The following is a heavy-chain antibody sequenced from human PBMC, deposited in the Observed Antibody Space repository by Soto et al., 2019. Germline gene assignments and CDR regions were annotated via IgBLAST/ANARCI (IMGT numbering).Heavy chain of an antibody. Sequence: QVQLVESGGGVVQPGRYRRLSCAASGFTFSSYGMHGVRQAPGKGLEWVAVIWYDGSNKYYAYSVKGRFTICRDNSKNTLYLQMNRLRAEDTAVYYCARDGLAYCVGDCYHFDYWGQGTLVTVSS. CDR2: IWYDGSNK. J-gene: IGHJ4*02. D-gene: IGHD2-21*02. CDR1: GFTFSSYG. V-gene: IGHV3-33*01. CDR3: ARDGLAYCVGDCYHFDY.